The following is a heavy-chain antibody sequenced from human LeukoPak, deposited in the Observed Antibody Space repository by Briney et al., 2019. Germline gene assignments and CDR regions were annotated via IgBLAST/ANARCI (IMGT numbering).Heavy chain of an antibody. Sequence: GGSLRLSCAASGFTFSSYWMSWVRQAPGKGLEWVANIKQDGSEKYYVDSVKGRFTISRDNAKNSLYLQMNSLRVEDTAVYYCARDPRVRGYSNGYVDWGQGTLVTVSS. J-gene: IGHJ4*02. D-gene: IGHD5-18*01. CDR2: IKQDGSEK. CDR1: GFTFSSYW. CDR3: ARDPRVRGYSNGYVD. V-gene: IGHV3-7*03.